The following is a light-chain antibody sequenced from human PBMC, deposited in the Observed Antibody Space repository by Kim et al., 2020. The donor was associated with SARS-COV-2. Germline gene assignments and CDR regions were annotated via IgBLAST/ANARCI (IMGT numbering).Light chain of an antibody. Sequence: QSITISCTGNSSDVGCYNYVSWYQQHPGKAPKLMIYDVSNRPSGVSNRFSGSKSGNTASLTISGLQAEDEADYYCSSYTSSSTPVVFGGGTQLTVL. CDR2: DVS. J-gene: IGLJ2*01. V-gene: IGLV2-14*03. CDR3: SSYTSSSTPVV. CDR1: SSDVGCYNY.